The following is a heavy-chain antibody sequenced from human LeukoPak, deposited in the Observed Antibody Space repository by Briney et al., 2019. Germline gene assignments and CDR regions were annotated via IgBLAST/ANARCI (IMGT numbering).Heavy chain of an antibody. Sequence: ASVKVSCKASGYTFTGYYMHWVRQAPGQGLEWMGWINPNSGGTNYAQKFQGRVTMTRDTPISTAYMELSRLRSDDTAVYYCARQPAGHYYDSSGYYGRAFDIWGQGTMVTVSS. J-gene: IGHJ3*02. V-gene: IGHV1-2*02. CDR3: ARQPAGHYYDSSGYYGRAFDI. CDR2: INPNSGGT. D-gene: IGHD3-22*01. CDR1: GYTFTGYY.